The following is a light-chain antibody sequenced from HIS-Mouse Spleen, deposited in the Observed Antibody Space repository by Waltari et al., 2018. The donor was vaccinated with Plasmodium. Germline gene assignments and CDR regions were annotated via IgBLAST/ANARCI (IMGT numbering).Light chain of an antibody. J-gene: IGLJ2*01. Sequence: QLVLTQSPSASASLGASVTLTCPLSSGHSRYAIPWPQQQPEKGPRYLMKLNSDGSHSKGDGIPDRFSGSSSGAERYLTISSLQSEDEADYYCQTWGTGMGVFGGGTKLTVL. CDR1: SGHSRYA. CDR3: QTWGTGMGV. V-gene: IGLV4-69*01. CDR2: LNSDGSH.